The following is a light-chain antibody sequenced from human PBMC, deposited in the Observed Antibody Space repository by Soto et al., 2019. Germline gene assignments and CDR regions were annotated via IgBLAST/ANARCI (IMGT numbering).Light chain of an antibody. Sequence: VLTQPASVSGSPGQSITISCTGTSSDVGAYNYVSWFQQHPGKAPTLIISEVSNRPSGVSNRFSGSKSGNAASLTISGLQAEDEADYFCFSFTTDWTHVFGTGTKLTVL. J-gene: IGLJ1*01. CDR1: SSDVGAYNY. V-gene: IGLV2-14*01. CDR2: EVS. CDR3: FSFTTDWTHV.